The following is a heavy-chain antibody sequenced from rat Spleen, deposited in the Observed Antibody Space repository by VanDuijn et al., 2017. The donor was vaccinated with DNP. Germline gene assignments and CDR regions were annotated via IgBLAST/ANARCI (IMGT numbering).Heavy chain of an antibody. CDR2: ISDDGTRT. V-gene: IGHV5-29*01. Sequence: EVQLVESGGGLVQPGRSLKLSCAASGFTFSNYGMAWVRQAPEKGLEWVAIISDDGTRTYYQDSVKGRFTLSRDSPNNSLFLQMDSLRSEDTATYYCARQDYGGFQNWFPYWGQGTLVTVSS. J-gene: IGHJ3*01. CDR3: ARQDYGGFQNWFPY. CDR1: GFTFSNYG. D-gene: IGHD1-11*01.